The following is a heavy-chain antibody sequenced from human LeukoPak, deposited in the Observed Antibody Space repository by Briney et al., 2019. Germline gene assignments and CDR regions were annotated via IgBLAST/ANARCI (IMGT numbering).Heavy chain of an antibody. CDR2: INHSGST. CDR3: ARGLVDYGFDP. Sequence: SETLSLTCTVSGGSITSASYYWSWIRQPPGKGLEWIGEINHSGSTNYNPSLKSRVTISVDTSKNQFSLKLSSVTAADTAVYYCARGLVDYGFDPWGQGTLVTVSS. D-gene: IGHD4/OR15-4a*01. CDR1: GGSITSASYY. J-gene: IGHJ5*02. V-gene: IGHV4-39*07.